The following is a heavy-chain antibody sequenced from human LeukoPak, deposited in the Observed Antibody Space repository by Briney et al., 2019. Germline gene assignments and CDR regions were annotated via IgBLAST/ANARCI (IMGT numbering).Heavy chain of an antibody. Sequence: ASVKVSCKASGYTXTGYYMHGVRQAPGQGLEWMGWINPNSGGTNYAQKFQGRVTMTRDTSISTAYMELSRLRSDDTAVYYCARDIVMVTYWFGPWGQGTLVTVSS. J-gene: IGHJ5*02. V-gene: IGHV1-2*02. CDR1: GYTXTGYY. CDR3: ARDIVMVTYWFGP. CDR2: INPNSGGT. D-gene: IGHD5-18*01.